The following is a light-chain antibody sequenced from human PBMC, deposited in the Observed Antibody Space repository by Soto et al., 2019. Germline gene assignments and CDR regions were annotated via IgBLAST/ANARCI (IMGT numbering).Light chain of an antibody. Sequence: QSVLTQPASVSGSPGQSITISCTGTSSDVGGYNYVSWYQQHPGKAPKLTIYDVSNRPSGVSNRFSGSKSGNTASLTISGLQAVDEADYYCSSYTSSSTVVFGGGTKLTVL. CDR3: SSYTSSSTVV. CDR1: SSDVGGYNY. CDR2: DVS. J-gene: IGLJ2*01. V-gene: IGLV2-14*01.